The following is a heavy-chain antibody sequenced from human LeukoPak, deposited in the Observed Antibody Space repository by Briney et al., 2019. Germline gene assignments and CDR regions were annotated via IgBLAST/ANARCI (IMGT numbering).Heavy chain of an antibody. CDR1: GFTFSSYG. J-gene: IGHJ4*01. CDR2: IKEDGSEK. CDR3: VREGFYFFDF. V-gene: IGHV3-7*01. Sequence: GGSLRLSCAASGFTFSSYGMHWVRQAPGKGLEWVADIKEDGSEKPYVDSVKGRFTISRDNAKDSVYLQMNSLRAEDSATYYCVREGFYFFDFWGQGTLVTVSS.